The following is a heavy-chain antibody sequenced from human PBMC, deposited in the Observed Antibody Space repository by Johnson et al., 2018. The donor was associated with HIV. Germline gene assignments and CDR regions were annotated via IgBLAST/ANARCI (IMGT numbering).Heavy chain of an antibody. CDR3: ARRTVTALFDI. CDR1: GFTFSDYY. CDR2: ISSSGDII. J-gene: IGHJ3*02. V-gene: IGHV3-11*04. Sequence: QVQLVESGGGLVKPGGSLRLSCAASGFTFSDYYMTWIRQAPGKGLEWLSFISSSGDIIRYADSVKGRFTISRDNAKNSLNLQMNSLRDEETAVYYCARRTVTALFDIWGQGTMVTVSS. D-gene: IGHD4-17*01.